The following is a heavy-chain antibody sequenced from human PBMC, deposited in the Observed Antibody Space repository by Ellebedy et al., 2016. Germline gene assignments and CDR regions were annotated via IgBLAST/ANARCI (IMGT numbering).Heavy chain of an antibody. J-gene: IGHJ5*02. CDR2: INHSGST. V-gene: IGHV4-34*01. Sequence: SETLSLTXAVYGGSFSGYYWSWIRQPPGKGLEWIGEINHSGSTNYNPSLKSRVTISVDTSKNQFSLKLSSVTAADTAVYYCARSSIAAAGTGGWFNPWGQGTLVTVSS. CDR3: ARSSIAAAGTGGWFNP. CDR1: GGSFSGYY. D-gene: IGHD6-13*01.